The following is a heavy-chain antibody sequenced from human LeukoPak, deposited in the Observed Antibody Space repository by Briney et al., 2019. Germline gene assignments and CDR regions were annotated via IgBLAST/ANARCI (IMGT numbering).Heavy chain of an antibody. CDR2: MNDSGST. J-gene: IGHJ5*02. CDR3: ARDKMVRGVIITWFDP. Sequence: SETLSLTCAVYGGSFSGYYWSWVGQPPGQERRGWGGMNDSGSTNYNPSLKSRVSISVDTSKNQFSPKLSYVTAADSAVYYCARDKMVRGVIITWFDPWGQGTLVTVSS. V-gene: IGHV4-34*01. CDR1: GGSFSGYY. D-gene: IGHD3-10*01.